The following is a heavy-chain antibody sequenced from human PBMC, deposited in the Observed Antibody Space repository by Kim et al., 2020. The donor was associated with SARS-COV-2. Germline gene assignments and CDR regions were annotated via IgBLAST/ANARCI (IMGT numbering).Heavy chain of an antibody. V-gene: IGHV3-23*01. J-gene: IGHJ4*02. CDR1: GFTFSSYA. D-gene: IGHD5-18*01. CDR2: ISGSGGST. CDR3: AKESAYSYGHGGHY. Sequence: GGSLRLSCAVSGFTFSSYAMSWVRQAPGKGLEWVSAISGSGGSTYYADSVKGRFTISRDNSKNTLYLQMNSLRAEDTAVYYCAKESAYSYGHGGHYWGQGTLVTVSS.